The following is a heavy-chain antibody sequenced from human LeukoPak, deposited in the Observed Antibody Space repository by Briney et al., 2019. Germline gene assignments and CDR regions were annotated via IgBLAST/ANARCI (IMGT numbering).Heavy chain of an antibody. CDR2: MNPNSGNT. CDR3: AGGLHYGSGI. J-gene: IGHJ4*02. D-gene: IGHD3-10*01. Sequence: ASVKVSCKASGGTFSSYAISWVRQAPGQGLEWMGWMNPNSGNTGYAQKFQGRVTMTRNTSISTAYMELSSLRSEDTAVYYCAGGLHYGSGIWGQGTLVTVSS. CDR1: GGTFSSYA. V-gene: IGHV1-8*02.